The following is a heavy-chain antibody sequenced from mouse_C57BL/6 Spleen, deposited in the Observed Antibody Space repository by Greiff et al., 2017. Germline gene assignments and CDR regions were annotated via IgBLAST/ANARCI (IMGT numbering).Heavy chain of an antibody. CDR3: ARSDAYYSNYVAMDY. D-gene: IGHD2-5*01. V-gene: IGHV1-81*01. Sequence: VQLQQSGAELARPGASVKLSCKASGYTFTSYGISWVKQRTGQGLEWIGEIYPRSGNTYYNEKFKGKATLTADKSSSTAYMELRSLTPEDSAVYFCARSDAYYSNYVAMDYWGQGTSVTVSS. CDR1: GYTFTSYG. J-gene: IGHJ4*01. CDR2: IYPRSGNT.